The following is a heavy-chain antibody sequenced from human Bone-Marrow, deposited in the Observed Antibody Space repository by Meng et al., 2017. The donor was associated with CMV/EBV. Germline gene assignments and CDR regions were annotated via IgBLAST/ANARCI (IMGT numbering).Heavy chain of an antibody. CDR1: GYTFTSYG. CDR3: ARGSPVRIAAAGHDY. D-gene: IGHD6-13*01. J-gene: IGHJ4*02. V-gene: IGHV1-18*01. Sequence: ASVKVSCKASGYTFTSYGISWVRQAPGQGLEWMGWISAYNGNTNYAQKLQGRVTMTTDTSTSTVYMELSSLRSEDTAVYYCARGSPVRIAAAGHDYWGQGTLVTVSS. CDR2: ISAYNGNT.